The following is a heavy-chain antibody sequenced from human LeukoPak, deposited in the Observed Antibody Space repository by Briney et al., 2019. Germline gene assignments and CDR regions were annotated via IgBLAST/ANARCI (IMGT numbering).Heavy chain of an antibody. V-gene: IGHV4-34*01. CDR1: GGSFSGYY. CDR3: ARKYSGYGGWIDY. Sequence: SETLSLTCAVYGGSFSGYYWSWIRQPPGKGLEWIGEINHSGSTNYNPSLKSRVTISLDTSKNQFSLKLSSVTAADTAVYYRARKYSGYGGWIDYWGQGTLVAVSS. CDR2: INHSGST. J-gene: IGHJ4*02. D-gene: IGHD5-12*01.